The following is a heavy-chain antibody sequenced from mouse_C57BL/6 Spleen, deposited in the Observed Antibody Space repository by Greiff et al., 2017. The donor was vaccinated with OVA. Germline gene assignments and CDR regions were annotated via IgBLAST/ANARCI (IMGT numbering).Heavy chain of an antibody. V-gene: IGHV5-17*01. Sequence: DVMLVESGGGLVKPGGSLKLSCAASGFTFSDYGMHWVRQAPEKGLEWVAYISSGSSTIYYADTVKGRFTISRDNAKNTLFLQMTSLRSEDTAMYYCARHGYDGNWYFYVWGTGTTVTVSS. CDR3: ARHGYDGNWYFYV. CDR1: GFTFSDYG. CDR2: ISSGSSTI. J-gene: IGHJ1*03. D-gene: IGHD2-2*01.